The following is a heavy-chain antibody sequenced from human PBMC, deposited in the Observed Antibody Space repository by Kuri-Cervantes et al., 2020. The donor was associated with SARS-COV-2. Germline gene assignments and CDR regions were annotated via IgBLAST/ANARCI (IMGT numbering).Heavy chain of an antibody. CDR2: INYTGNT. CDR3: ARQYVLRHLEWSREMRSTYYMDV. J-gene: IGHJ6*03. Sequence: GSLRLSCTVSRGSISSSSYYWGWIRQPPGKGLEWIGSINYTGNTYYNPSLNSRVTMSVDTSKNQFSLKVSSVTAADTAVYYCARQYVLRHLEWSREMRSTYYMDVWGKGTTVTVSS. D-gene: IGHD3-3*01. V-gene: IGHV4-39*01. CDR1: RGSISSSSYY.